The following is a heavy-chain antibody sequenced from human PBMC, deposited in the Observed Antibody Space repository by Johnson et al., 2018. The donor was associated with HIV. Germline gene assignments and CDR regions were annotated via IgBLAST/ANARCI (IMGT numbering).Heavy chain of an antibody. CDR1: GFTFSSYG. Sequence: QVQLVESGGVVVQPGGSLRLSCAASGFTFSSYGMHWVRQAPGKGLEWVAVISYDGSNKYYADSVKGRFTISRDNSNNTLYLQMNSLRAGDTAVYYCAKESKWESRTPHAFDIWGQGTMVTVSS. V-gene: IGHV3-30*18. D-gene: IGHD1-26*01. CDR3: AKESKWESRTPHAFDI. J-gene: IGHJ3*02. CDR2: ISYDGSNK.